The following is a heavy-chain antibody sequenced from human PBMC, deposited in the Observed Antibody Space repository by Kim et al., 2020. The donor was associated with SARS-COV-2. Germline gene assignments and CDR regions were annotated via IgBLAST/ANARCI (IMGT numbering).Heavy chain of an antibody. CDR2: K. Sequence: KYSADSVKGRFTLSRDNSKNTLYLQMNSRRTEDTAVYYCVREPSDWYFDLWGRGTLVSVSS. CDR3: VREPSDWYFDL. D-gene: IGHD3-3*01. J-gene: IGHJ2*01. V-gene: IGHV3-30*01.